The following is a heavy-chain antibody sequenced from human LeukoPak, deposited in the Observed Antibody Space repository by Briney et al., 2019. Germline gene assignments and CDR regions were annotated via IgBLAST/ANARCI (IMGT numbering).Heavy chain of an antibody. Sequence: GGSLRLSCAASGFTFSSYAMSWVRQAPGKGLEWVLAISGRGGSTYYADSVKGRFTISRDNSKNTLYLQMNSLRVEDSAVYYCAKDSSGYYSDYWGQGTPVTVSS. V-gene: IGHV3-23*01. CDR2: ISGRGGST. CDR1: GFTFSSYA. D-gene: IGHD3-22*01. CDR3: AKDSSGYYSDY. J-gene: IGHJ4*02.